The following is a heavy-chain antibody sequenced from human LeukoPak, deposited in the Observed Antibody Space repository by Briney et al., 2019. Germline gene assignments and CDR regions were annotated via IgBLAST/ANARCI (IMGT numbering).Heavy chain of an antibody. D-gene: IGHD2-2*01. CDR3: ARMGIVPAAKSVSNWFDP. CDR2: ICPGDSDT. V-gene: IGHV5-51*01. CDR1: GYSFTSYW. Sequence: PGESLKISCKGSGYSFTSYWIGWVRQMPGKGLEWMGIICPGDSDTRYSPSFQGQVTISADKSISTAYLQWSSLKASDTAMYYCARMGIVPAAKSVSNWFDPWGQGTLVTVSS. J-gene: IGHJ5*02.